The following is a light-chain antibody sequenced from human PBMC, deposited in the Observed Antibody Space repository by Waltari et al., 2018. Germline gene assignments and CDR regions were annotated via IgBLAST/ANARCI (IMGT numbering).Light chain of an antibody. J-gene: IGKJ1*01. V-gene: IGKV3-20*01. CDR1: QSFSKY. CDR2: DAS. CDR3: QKYGTLPAT. Sequence: EIMLTQSPGTLSLSPGERATLSCRASQSFSKYLAWYQQKPGQAPRLLIYDASVRATGIPDRFSGSGSGTDFSLTISRLEPEDFAVYYCQKYGTLPATFGQGTKVEIK.